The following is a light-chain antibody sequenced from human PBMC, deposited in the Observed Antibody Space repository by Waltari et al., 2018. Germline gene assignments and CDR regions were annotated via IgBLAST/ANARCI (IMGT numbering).Light chain of an antibody. CDR2: GAS. Sequence: EIVLTQSPGTLSLSPGERATPHCRASQSLSRTLAWDQQKPGQAPRILIYGASTRAGGIPERFSGGGSGKDFGLTISRLGPEDVGVYDCRHYVRLPATFGQGTTVAIK. CDR3: RHYVRLPAT. V-gene: IGKV3-20*01. J-gene: IGKJ1*01. CDR1: QSLSRT.